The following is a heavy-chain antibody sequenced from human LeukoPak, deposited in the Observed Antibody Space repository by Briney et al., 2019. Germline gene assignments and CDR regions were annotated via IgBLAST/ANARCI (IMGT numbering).Heavy chain of an antibody. Sequence: SETLSLTCAVYGGSFSGYYWSWIRQPPGEGLEWIGEINHSGSTNYNPSLKSRVTISVDTSKNQFSLKLSSVTAADTAVYYCARGRRYYYGSGSYHYYYYGMDVWGQGTTVTVSS. CDR3: ARGRRYYYGSGSYHYYYYGMDV. CDR1: GGSFSGYY. CDR2: INHSGST. D-gene: IGHD3-10*01. J-gene: IGHJ6*02. V-gene: IGHV4-34*01.